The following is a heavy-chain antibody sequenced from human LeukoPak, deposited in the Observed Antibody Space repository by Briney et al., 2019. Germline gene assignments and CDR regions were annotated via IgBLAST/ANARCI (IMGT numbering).Heavy chain of an antibody. CDR2: IYYSESS. CDR1: GGSISHSSYY. CDR3: ARHMVRGVIISDF. D-gene: IGHD3-10*01. Sequence: SETLSLTCTVSGGSISHSSYYWGWIRQPPGKGLEWIGSIYYSESSSYYPSPKSRVSISVDTSENQFSLRLSSVTAADTAVYYCARHMVRGVIISDFWGQGTLVTVSS. V-gene: IGHV4-39*01. J-gene: IGHJ4*02.